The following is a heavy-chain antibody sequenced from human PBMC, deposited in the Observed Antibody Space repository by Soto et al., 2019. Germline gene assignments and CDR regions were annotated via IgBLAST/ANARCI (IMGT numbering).Heavy chain of an antibody. D-gene: IGHD3-10*01. CDR1: GFIFSNSW. CDR3: AKGGLWFGDTNYYYYGMDV. CDR2: ISSSSSST. V-gene: IGHV3-48*01. Sequence: GGSLRLSCAASGFIFSNSWMHWVRQAPGKGLEWVSYISSSSSSTYYADSVKGRFTISRDNSKNTLYLQMNSLRAEDTAVYYCAKGGLWFGDTNYYYYGMDVWGQGTTVTVSS. J-gene: IGHJ6*02.